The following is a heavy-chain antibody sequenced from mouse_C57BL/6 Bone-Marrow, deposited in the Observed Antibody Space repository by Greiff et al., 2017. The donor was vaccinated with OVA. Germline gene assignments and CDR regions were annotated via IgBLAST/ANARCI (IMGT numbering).Heavy chain of an antibody. J-gene: IGHJ3*01. Sequence: QVQLQQSGAELVRPGASVTLSCKASGYTFTDYEMHWVKQTPVHGLEWIGAIDPETGGTAYNQKFKGKAILTADKSSSTAYMELRSLTSEDSAVYYCTREGYYYAPFAYWGQGTLVTVSA. CDR3: TREGYYYAPFAY. D-gene: IGHD1-1*01. CDR1: GYTFTDYE. CDR2: IDPETGGT. V-gene: IGHV1-15*01.